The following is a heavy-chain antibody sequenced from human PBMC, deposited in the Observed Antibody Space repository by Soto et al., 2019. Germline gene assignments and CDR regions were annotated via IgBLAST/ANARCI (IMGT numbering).Heavy chain of an antibody. D-gene: IGHD3-9*01. J-gene: IGHJ6*02. CDR2: IIPIFGTA. CDR1: GGTFSSYA. CDR3: ARDHRLVRDYYGMDV. Sequence: GASVKVSCKASGGTFSSYAISWVRQAPGQGLEWMGGIIPIFGTANYAQKFQGRVTITADESTSTAYMELSSLRSEDTAVYYCARDHRLVRDYYGMDVWGQGTTVTVSS. V-gene: IGHV1-69*13.